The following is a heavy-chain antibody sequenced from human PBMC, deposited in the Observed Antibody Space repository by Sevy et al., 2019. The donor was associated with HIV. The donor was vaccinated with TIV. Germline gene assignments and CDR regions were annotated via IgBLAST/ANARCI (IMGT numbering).Heavy chain of an antibody. D-gene: IGHD3-22*01. V-gene: IGHV1-2*02. Sequence: ASVKVSCKASGYTFTCYYIHWVRQAPGLGLEWMGWINPNSGGTKYAQMFQGRVTMTRDTSISTAYMELSRLKSDDTAVYYCTRGPSGFSGSDLAYWGQGTLVTVSS. CDR3: TRGPSGFSGSDLAY. CDR2: INPNSGGT. J-gene: IGHJ4*02. CDR1: GYTFTCYY.